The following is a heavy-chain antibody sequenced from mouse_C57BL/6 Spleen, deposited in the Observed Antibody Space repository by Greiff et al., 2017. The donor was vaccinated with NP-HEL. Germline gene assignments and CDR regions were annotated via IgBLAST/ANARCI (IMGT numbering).Heavy chain of an antibody. J-gene: IGHJ1*03. CDR2: ISYDGSN. CDR3: AREGGELWYFDV. V-gene: IGHV3-6*01. Sequence: EVKLQESGPGLVKPSQSLSLTCSVTGYSITSGYYWNWIRQFPGNKLEWMGYISYDGSNNYNPSLKNRISITRDPSKNQFFLKLNSVTTEDTATYYWAREGGELWYFDVWGTGTTVTVSS. CDR1: GYSITSGYY. D-gene: IGHD4-1*01.